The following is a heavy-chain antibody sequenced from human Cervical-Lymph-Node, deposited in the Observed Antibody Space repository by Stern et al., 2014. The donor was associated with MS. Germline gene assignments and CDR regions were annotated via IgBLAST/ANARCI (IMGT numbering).Heavy chain of an antibody. CDR2: IWYDGSNR. D-gene: IGHD4-23*01. Sequence: QVQLVESGGGVVQPGRSLRLSCAASGFTFSSSGMHWVRQAPGKGLEWLAIIWYDGSNRYYADSVKGRFTISRDNSKNTLYLQMNSLRAEDTAVYYCAREGGNTAEYFQHWGQGTLVTVSS. V-gene: IGHV3-33*01. CDR1: GFTFSSSG. J-gene: IGHJ1*01. CDR3: AREGGNTAEYFQH.